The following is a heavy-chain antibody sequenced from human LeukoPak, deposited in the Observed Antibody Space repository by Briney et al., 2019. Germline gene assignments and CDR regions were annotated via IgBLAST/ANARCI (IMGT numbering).Heavy chain of an antibody. D-gene: IGHD6-19*01. Sequence: GESLKISCKGSGYSFTNFWIGWVRQLAGRGLEWMGIIYPGDSNNRYSPSFQGQVTISVDKSVSTAYLQWGSLKASDTAMYYCARRRAVAGTYYFDNWGQGTLVTVSS. CDR1: GYSFTNFW. CDR2: IYPGDSNN. J-gene: IGHJ4*02. CDR3: ARRRAVAGTYYFDN. V-gene: IGHV5-51*01.